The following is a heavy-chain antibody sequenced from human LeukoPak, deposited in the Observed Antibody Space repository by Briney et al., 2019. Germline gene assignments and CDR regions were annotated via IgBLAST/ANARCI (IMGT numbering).Heavy chain of an antibody. D-gene: IGHD3-22*01. CDR3: ARDPGYDSSGYPDAFDV. CDR1: GASISSGDYY. J-gene: IGHJ3*01. CDR2: IYYSGST. V-gene: IGHV4-30-4*08. Sequence: PSETLSLTCTVSGASISSGDYYWSWIRQPPGKGLEWIGYIYYSGSTYYNPSLKSRVTISVDTSKNQFSLKLSSVTAADTAVYYCARDPGYDSSGYPDAFDVWGQGTMVTVSS.